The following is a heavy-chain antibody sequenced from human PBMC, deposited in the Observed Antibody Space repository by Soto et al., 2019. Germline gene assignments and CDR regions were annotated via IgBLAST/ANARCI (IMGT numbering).Heavy chain of an antibody. J-gene: IGHJ4*03. CDR2: MNPNSGNT. CDR1: VYSFTSYR. V-gene: IGHV1-8*02. Sequence: APLKVSRKASVYSFTSYRISWGRQATGQGLEWMGWMNPNSGNTGYAQKFQGRVTMTRNTSISTAYMELSSLRSEDTAVYYCARHSKRYCRGGCCFYLWGQGTMVTVSS. D-gene: IGHD2-15*01. CDR3: ARHSKRYCRGGCCFYL.